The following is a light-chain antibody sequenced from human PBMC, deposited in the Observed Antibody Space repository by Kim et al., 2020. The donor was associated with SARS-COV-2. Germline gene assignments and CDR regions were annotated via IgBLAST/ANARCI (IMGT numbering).Light chain of an antibody. CDR2: AAS. J-gene: IGKJ2*03. Sequence: QGGSGTLTSRARQSINTNGAGNQRKPGQAPRLLIIAASTRANGIPARFSGRGSGTEFTRTISTLQSEEFAVYYGQQKYDWPPNSFGQGTKLEIK. CDR1: QSINTN. V-gene: IGKV3-15*01. CDR3: QQKYDWPPNS.